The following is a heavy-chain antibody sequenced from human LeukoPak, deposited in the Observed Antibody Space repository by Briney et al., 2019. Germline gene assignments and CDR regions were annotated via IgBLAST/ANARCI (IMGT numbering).Heavy chain of an antibody. J-gene: IGHJ4*02. CDR2: ISGSGGST. V-gene: IGHV3-23*01. D-gene: IGHD1-26*01. CDR3: AKDRFASGDFDY. Sequence: GGSLRLSCAASGFTFSSYAMSWVRQPPGKGLEWVSAISGSGGSTYYADSVKGRFTISRDNSKNTLYLQMNSLRAEDTAVYYCAKDRFASGDFDYWGQGTLVTVSS. CDR1: GFTFSSYA.